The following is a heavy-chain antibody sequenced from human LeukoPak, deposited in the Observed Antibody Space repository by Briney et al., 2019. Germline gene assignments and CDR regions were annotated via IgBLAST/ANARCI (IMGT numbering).Heavy chain of an antibody. Sequence: SETLSLTCTVSGGSINYYYWMWIRQPPGKGLEWIGYIYYSGGTHYNPSLKSRVTMLVDTSKNQFSLKLSSVTAADTAVYYCAISPRGTIFGVGPTNWFDPWGQGTLVTVSS. D-gene: IGHD3-3*01. J-gene: IGHJ5*02. CDR3: AISPRGTIFGVGPTNWFDP. V-gene: IGHV4-59*08. CDR2: IYYSGGT. CDR1: GGSINYYY.